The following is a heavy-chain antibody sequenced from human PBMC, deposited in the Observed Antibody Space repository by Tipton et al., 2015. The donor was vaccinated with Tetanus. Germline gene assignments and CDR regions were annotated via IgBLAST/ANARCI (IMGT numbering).Heavy chain of an antibody. V-gene: IGHV5-51*01. Sequence: QLVQSGAEAKKPGESLKISCRGSGYSFNIYWIAWVRQMPGKGLEWMGIIYPGDSDTRYSPSFQGQVTISADKSISTAYLQWSSLQASDTAMYYCARRLGPYTGDQIWHFDLWGRGTLVTVSS. CDR1: GYSFNIYW. D-gene: IGHD7-27*01. CDR2: IYPGDSDT. J-gene: IGHJ2*01. CDR3: ARRLGPYTGDQIWHFDL.